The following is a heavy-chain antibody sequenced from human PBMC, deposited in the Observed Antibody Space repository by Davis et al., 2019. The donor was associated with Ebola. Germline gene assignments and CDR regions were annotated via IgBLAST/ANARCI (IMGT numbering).Heavy chain of an antibody. D-gene: IGHD3-3*01. CDR3: ARGDFWSGYYRTYYYYGMDV. Sequence: GGSLRLSCAASGFTFSSYGMHWVRQAPGKGLEWVAVISYDGSNKYYADSVKGRFTISRDNSKNTLYLQMNSLRAEDTAVYYCARGDFWSGYYRTYYYYGMDVWGQGTTVTVSS. V-gene: IGHV3-30*03. J-gene: IGHJ6*02. CDR2: ISYDGSNK. CDR1: GFTFSSYG.